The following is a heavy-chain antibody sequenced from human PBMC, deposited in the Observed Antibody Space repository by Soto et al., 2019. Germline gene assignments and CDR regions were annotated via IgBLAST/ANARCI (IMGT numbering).Heavy chain of an antibody. CDR1: GASISSYY. J-gene: IGHJ4*02. CDR3: ASLTTSTGYRSGWMDY. CDR2: IYYSGST. D-gene: IGHD6-19*01. V-gene: IGHV4-59*01. Sequence: ETLSLTCPVSGASISSYYWSWIRQPPGKGLEWIGYIYYSGSTNYNPSLKSRVTISVDTSKNQFSLKLSSVTAADTAVYYCASLTTSTGYRSGWMDYWGQGTLVTVYS.